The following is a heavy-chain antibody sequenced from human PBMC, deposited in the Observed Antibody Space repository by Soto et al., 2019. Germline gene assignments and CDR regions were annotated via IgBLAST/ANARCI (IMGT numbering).Heavy chain of an antibody. V-gene: IGHV1-18*01. Sequence: GASVKVSCKASGGTFSNYAITWVRQAPGQGLEWMGWINAYSTYTDYAQNLQGRVTMTTDRSTSTAYMELRSLRSDDTAVYYCARDDSSGPGRFDPWGQGTLVTVSS. CDR1: GGTFSNYA. D-gene: IGHD3-22*01. J-gene: IGHJ5*02. CDR3: ARDDSSGPGRFDP. CDR2: INAYSTYT.